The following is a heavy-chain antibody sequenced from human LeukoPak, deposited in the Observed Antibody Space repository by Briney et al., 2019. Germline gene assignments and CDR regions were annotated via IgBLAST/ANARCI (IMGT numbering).Heavy chain of an antibody. CDR1: GFSLKTRGVG. V-gene: IGHV2-5*02. CDR3: AHLSLGDYTVGPNVFGY. Sequence: SGPTLVNPTQTLTLTCTFSGFSLKTRGVGVGWIRQPPGKALDWLGIIYWDGDERYSPSLKSKLAITKDTSKRQVVLTMTNMDPVDTGTYYCAHLSLGDYTVGPNVFGYWGQGTLVTVSS. D-gene: IGHD2-2*02. CDR2: IYWDGDE. J-gene: IGHJ4*02.